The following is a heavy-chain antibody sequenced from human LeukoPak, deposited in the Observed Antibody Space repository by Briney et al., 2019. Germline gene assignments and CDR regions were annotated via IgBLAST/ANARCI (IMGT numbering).Heavy chain of an antibody. CDR1: GFTFSSYA. J-gene: IGHJ4*02. CDR3: AKADLATCRGATCYYFDS. CDR2: FSGGIDTT. Sequence: GGSLRLSCAASGFTFSSYAMSWVRQAPGKRLEWVSTFSGGIDTTYQADSVKDRFTISRDNSKNTLFLQVNSLRAEDTAIYYCAKADLATCRGATCYYFDSWGQGTLVSVSS. D-gene: IGHD2-2*01. V-gene: IGHV3-23*01.